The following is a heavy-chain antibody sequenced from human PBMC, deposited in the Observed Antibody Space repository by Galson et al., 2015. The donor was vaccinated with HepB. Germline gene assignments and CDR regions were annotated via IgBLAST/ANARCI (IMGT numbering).Heavy chain of an antibody. J-gene: IGHJ4*02. V-gene: IGHV1-18*04. Sequence: SVKVSCKASGFIFTNYGFFWVRQAPGQGLEWMGWISARTGNTNYAPRFQGRVTLTTDASTTTAYMELRNLRSDDTATYFCAREIGCSGRYCEDSWGQGTPVSVSS. CDR3: AREIGCSGRYCEDS. CDR1: GFIFTNYG. D-gene: IGHD3-22*01. CDR2: ISARTGNT.